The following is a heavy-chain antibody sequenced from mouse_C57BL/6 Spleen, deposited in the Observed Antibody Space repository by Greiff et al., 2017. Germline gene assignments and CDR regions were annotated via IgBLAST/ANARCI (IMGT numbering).Heavy chain of an antibody. V-gene: IGHV1-5*01. D-gene: IGHD1-1*01. CDR3: TREENYYGSSYFDY. CDR2: IYPGNSDT. J-gene: IGHJ2*01. CDR1: GYTFTSYW. Sequence: VQLQQSGTVLARPGASVKMSCKTSGYTFTSYWMHWVKQRPGQGLEWIGAIYPGNSDTSYNQKFKGKAKLTAVTSASTAYMELSSLTNEDSAVYYCTREENYYGSSYFDYWGQGTTLTVSS.